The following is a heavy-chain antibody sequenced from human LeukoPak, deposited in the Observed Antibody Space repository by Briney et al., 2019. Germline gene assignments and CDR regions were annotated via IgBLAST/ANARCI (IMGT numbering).Heavy chain of an antibody. D-gene: IGHD1-26*01. Sequence: SETLSLTCTVSGGSINNYYWSWIRQPPGRGLEWIGQIYYSGITSYNPSLKSRVTVSVETPKNQFSLRLNSVTAADTAVYYCASSGSWGPSDYWGQGLMVTVSS. V-gene: IGHV4-59*08. CDR2: IYYSGIT. CDR3: ASSGSWGPSDY. J-gene: IGHJ4*02. CDR1: GGSINNYY.